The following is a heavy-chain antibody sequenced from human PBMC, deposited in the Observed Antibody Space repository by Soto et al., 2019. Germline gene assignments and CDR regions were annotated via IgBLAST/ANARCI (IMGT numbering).Heavy chain of an antibody. V-gene: IGHV3-23*01. CDR3: AKLQSHHGGWIYP. J-gene: IGHJ5*02. CDR2: LNSNGDYT. CDR1: GFTFSSYA. Sequence: EVQLLESGGGLVQPGGSLRLSCAASGFTFSSYAITWVRQAPGKGLEWVSTLNSNGDYTYYADSVKGRFTISRHNSKNTLYRQMNSLRAEDTAVYDCAKLQSHHGGWIYPWGQGTLVTVSS. D-gene: IGHD4-4*01.